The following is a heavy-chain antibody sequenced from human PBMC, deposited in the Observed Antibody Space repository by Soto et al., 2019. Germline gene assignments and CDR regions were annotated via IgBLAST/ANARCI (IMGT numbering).Heavy chain of an antibody. J-gene: IGHJ4*02. D-gene: IGHD6-19*01. CDR2: VNAYNGNT. Sequence: ASVKVSCKASGYTFTSYGISWVRQAPGQGLEWMGWVNAYNGNTNYAQKFQGGVTMTTDTSTSTAYMELRSLRSDDTAVYYCAREAVSRRTGFDYWGQGTLVTVYS. CDR1: GYTFTSYG. V-gene: IGHV1-18*01. CDR3: AREAVSRRTGFDY.